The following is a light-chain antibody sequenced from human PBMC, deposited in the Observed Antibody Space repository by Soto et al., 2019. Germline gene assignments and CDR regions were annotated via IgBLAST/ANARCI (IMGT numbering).Light chain of an antibody. CDR1: QYINTR. Sequence: EIVLTQSPATLSSFPGDRVTLSCRASQYINTRLAWYQHRPGQAPRLLIYQTSIRAAGIPARFSASWSGTDFTLTISHVQPEDFALYYCHQRQSWPRTFGQGTKVDI. J-gene: IGKJ1*01. CDR2: QTS. V-gene: IGKV3D-11*03. CDR3: HQRQSWPRT.